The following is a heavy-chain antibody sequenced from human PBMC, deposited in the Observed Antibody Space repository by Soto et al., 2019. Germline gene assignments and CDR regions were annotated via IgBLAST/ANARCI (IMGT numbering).Heavy chain of an antibody. J-gene: IGHJ4*02. Sequence: EVQLVESGGGLIPPGGSLGLSYAASGFLVNSAYMTWVRQAPGKGLEWLSMINSDGSTLYAESVKGRFTISRDNSKNRLDLQMNSLRAEDTAMYYCARSGYSFAWGYWGQGTLVIVTS. V-gene: IGHV3-53*01. CDR2: INSDGST. D-gene: IGHD5-18*01. CDR3: ARSGYSFAWGY. CDR1: GFLVNSAY.